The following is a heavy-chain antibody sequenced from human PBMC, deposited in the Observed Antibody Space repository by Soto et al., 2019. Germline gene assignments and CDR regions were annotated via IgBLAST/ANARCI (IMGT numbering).Heavy chain of an antibody. V-gene: IGHV3-9*01. J-gene: IGHJ6*02. CDR1: GFTFDDYA. CDR3: AKDAITMVRGVISYYGMDV. CDR2: ISRNSGSI. Sequence: EVQLVESGGGLVQPGRSLRLSCAASGFTFDDYAMHWVRQAPGKGLEWVSGISRNSGSIGYADSVKGRFTISRDNAKNSLYLQMNSLRAEDTALYYCAKDAITMVRGVISYYGMDVWGQGTTVTFSS. D-gene: IGHD3-10*01.